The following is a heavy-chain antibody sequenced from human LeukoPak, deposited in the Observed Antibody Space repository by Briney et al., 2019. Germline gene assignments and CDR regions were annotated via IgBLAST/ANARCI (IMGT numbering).Heavy chain of an antibody. CDR1: GFTFDHFV. Sequence: PGGSLRLSCTASGFTFDHFVMSWVRQAPGKGLEWVSAVTGSATTTSYADSVKGRFTVSRDNSQSLLSLQMDSLGAEDTAIYYCVKHARVGTSTAFEVWGQGTLVTVSS. V-gene: IGHV3-23*01. J-gene: IGHJ3*01. CDR3: VKHARVGTSTAFEV. D-gene: IGHD1-26*01. CDR2: VTGSATTT.